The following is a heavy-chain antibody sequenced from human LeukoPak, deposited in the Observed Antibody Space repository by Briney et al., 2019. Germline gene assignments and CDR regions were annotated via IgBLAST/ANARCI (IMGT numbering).Heavy chain of an antibody. D-gene: IGHD3-22*01. V-gene: IGHV3-23*01. J-gene: IGHJ4*02. CDR1: GFTFSSYA. Sequence: GGSLRLSCAASGFTFSSYAMSWVRQAPGKGLEWVSAISGSGGSAYYADSVKGRFTISRDNSKNTLYLQMNSLRAEDTAVYYCAKGINYYDSSGDNFDYWGQGTLVTVSS. CDR3: AKGINYYDSSGDNFDY. CDR2: ISGSGGSA.